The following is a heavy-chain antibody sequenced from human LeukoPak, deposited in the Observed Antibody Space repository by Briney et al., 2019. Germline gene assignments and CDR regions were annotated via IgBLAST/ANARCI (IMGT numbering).Heavy chain of an antibody. CDR3: AKGYSKWSYYYGMDV. CDR1: GFTFDDYA. Sequence: GGSLRLSCVASGFTFDDYAMHWVRQAPGKGLEWVSGISWNSGSIGYADSVKGRFTISRDNAKNSLYLQMNSLRAEDTALYYCAKGYSKWSYYYGMDVWGQGTTVTVSS. D-gene: IGHD2-15*01. CDR2: ISWNSGSI. V-gene: IGHV3-9*01. J-gene: IGHJ6*02.